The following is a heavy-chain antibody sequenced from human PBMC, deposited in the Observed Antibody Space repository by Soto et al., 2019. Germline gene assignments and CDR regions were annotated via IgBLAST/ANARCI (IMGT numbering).Heavy chain of an antibody. V-gene: IGHV4-4*07. Sequence: QVQLQESGPGLVKPSETLYLTCTVSCGSIRIYYWSWIRQPAGTGLERIGRIYPSGSTNYNPPLTSRVTMAVDTSKNQFALKLSSETAADTAVYYCARGGQFWYGVHQSWSATWGQGTLVTVSS. CDR2: IYPSGST. J-gene: IGHJ5*02. D-gene: IGHD3-10*01. CDR3: ARGGQFWYGVHQSWSAT. CDR1: CGSIRIYY.